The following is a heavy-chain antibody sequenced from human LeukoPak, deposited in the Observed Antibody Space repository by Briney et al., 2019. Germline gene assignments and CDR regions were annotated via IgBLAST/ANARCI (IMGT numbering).Heavy chain of an antibody. V-gene: IGHV3-64D*06. CDR2: ISSNGGST. CDR1: GFTFSDYA. J-gene: IGHJ3*02. CDR3: VKDSEMATINAFDI. D-gene: IGHD5-24*01. Sequence: GGSLRLSCPASGFTFSDYAMHWVRQAPGKGLEYVSEISSNGGSTYYADSVKGRFTISRDNSKNTLYLQMSSLRAEDTAVYYCVKDSEMATINAFDIWGQGTMVTVSS.